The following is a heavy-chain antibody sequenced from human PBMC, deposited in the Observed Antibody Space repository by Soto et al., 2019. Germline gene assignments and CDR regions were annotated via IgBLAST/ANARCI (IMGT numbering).Heavy chain of an antibody. V-gene: IGHV3-23*01. CDR3: AKPPYDFWSGLSPPRAFDI. D-gene: IGHD3-3*01. CDR1: GFTFSSYA. CDR2: ISGSGGST. Sequence: GGSLRLSCAASGFTFSSYAMSWVRQAPGKGLEWVSAISGSGGSTYYADSVKGRFTISRDNSKNTLYLQMNSLRAEDTAVYYCAKPPYDFWSGLSPPRAFDIWGQGTMVTVSS. J-gene: IGHJ3*02.